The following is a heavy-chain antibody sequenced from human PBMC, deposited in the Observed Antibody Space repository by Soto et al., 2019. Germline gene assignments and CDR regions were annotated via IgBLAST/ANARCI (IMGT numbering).Heavy chain of an antibody. CDR3: ARDHYDFWSGTLNAFDI. V-gene: IGHV3-74*01. D-gene: IGHD3-3*01. Sequence: GGSLRLSCAASGFTFSSHWMHWVRQAPGKGLVWVSRINSDGSSTSYADSVKGRFTISRDNAKNTLYLQMNSLRAEDTAVYYCARDHYDFWSGTLNAFDIWGQGTMVTV. CDR2: INSDGSST. CDR1: GFTFSSHW. J-gene: IGHJ3*02.